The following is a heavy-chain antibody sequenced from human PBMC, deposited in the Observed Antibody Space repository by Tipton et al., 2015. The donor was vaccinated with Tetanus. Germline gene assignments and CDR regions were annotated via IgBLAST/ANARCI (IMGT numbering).Heavy chain of an antibody. D-gene: IGHD6-19*01. CDR2: INDVGTET. CDR1: GFTFSSFW. V-gene: IGHV3-74*01. CDR3: VRGSSQWRGIDY. J-gene: IGHJ4*02. Sequence: SLRLSCAASGFTFSSFWMHWVRQVPGKGLVSVARINDVGTETYYADSVTGRFSISRDDAKNTLYLQMNSLTADDTAVYYCVRGSSQWRGIDYWGQGTLVTVSS.